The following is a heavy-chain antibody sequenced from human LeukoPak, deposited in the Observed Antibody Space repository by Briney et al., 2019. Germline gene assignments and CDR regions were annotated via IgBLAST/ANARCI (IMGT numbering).Heavy chain of an antibody. Sequence: ASVKVSCKASGYTFTSYGIGWVRQAPGQGLEWMGWISAYNGNTNYAQKLQGRVTMTTDTSTSTAYMELRSLRSDDTAVYYCARPQGDYGGNSDWFDPWGQGTLVTVSS. CDR3: ARPQGDYGGNSDWFDP. CDR2: ISAYNGNT. D-gene: IGHD4-23*01. V-gene: IGHV1-18*01. CDR1: GYTFTSYG. J-gene: IGHJ5*02.